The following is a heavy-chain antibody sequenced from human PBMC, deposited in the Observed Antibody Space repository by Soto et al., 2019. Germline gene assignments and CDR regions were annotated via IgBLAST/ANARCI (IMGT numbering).Heavy chain of an antibody. V-gene: IGHV3-30*03. Sequence: QVQLVESGGGVVQPGRSLRLSCAASGFTFSTSGMDWVRQAPGKGLEWVAVISYDGSNEYYADSVKGRFTISRDNSKNTLYLQMNSLRAEDTALYYCARDGGLVRGFYDWYFDLWGRGALVTVSS. J-gene: IGHJ2*01. CDR3: ARDGGLVRGFYDWYFDL. D-gene: IGHD3-10*01. CDR1: GFTFSTSG. CDR2: ISYDGSNE.